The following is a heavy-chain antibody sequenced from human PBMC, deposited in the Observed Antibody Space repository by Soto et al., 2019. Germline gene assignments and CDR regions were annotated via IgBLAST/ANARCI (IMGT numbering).Heavy chain of an antibody. Sequence: GGSLRLSCAASGFTVSSYHMSWVRQAPGKGLEWVSVIYSAGSADFADSVKGRFTISRDNSKNTLYLQMSSLRAEDTAVYYCANVMTVSASTRYFDYWGQGIVVTVSS. V-gene: IGHV3-66*01. CDR3: ANVMTVSASTRYFDY. J-gene: IGHJ4*02. CDR1: GFTVSSYH. CDR2: IYSAGSA. D-gene: IGHD1-26*01.